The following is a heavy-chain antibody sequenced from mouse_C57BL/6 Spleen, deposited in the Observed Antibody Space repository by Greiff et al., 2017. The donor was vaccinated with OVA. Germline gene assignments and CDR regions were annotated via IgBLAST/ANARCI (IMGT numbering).Heavy chain of an antibody. CDR2: IDPSDSYT. V-gene: IGHV1-69*01. Sequence: QVQLQQPGAELVMPGASVKLSCKASGYTFTSYWMPWVKQRPGQGLEWIGEIDPSDSYTNYNQKFKGKSTLTVDKSSSTAYMQLSSLTSEDSAVYYCARGDGYWYFDVWGTGTTVTVSS. CDR3: ARGDGYWYFDV. J-gene: IGHJ1*03. CDR1: GYTFTSYW. D-gene: IGHD2-3*01.